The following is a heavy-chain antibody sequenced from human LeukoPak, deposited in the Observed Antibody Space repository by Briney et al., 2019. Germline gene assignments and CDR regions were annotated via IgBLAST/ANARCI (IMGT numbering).Heavy chain of an antibody. CDR2: IYYSGST. J-gene: IGHJ4*02. D-gene: IGHD1-26*01. CDR1: GGSISSYY. V-gene: IGHV4-59*01. Sequence: SETLSLTCTVSGGSISSYYWSWIRRPPGKGLEWIGYIYYSGSTNYDPSLKSRVTISVDTSKNQFSLKLSSVTAADTAVYYCAGYGGYYFDYWGQGTLVTVSS. CDR3: AGYGGYYFDY.